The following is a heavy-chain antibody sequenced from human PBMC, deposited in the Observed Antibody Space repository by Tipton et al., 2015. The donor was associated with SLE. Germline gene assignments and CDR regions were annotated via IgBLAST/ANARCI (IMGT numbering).Heavy chain of an antibody. CDR2: ISAYNGKT. CDR3: TRDPDVGYGSFDY. Sequence: QVQLVQSGAEVKKPGASVTVSCQASGYTFTDFGVTWVRQVPGQGLEWVGWISAYNGKTNYAQMVEGRVTMSTDTSTNKAFMELRSLRSDDTAVYYCTRDPDVGYGSFDYGGLGALVTLSS. D-gene: IGHD4-17*01. J-gene: IGHJ4*02. V-gene: IGHV1-18*01. CDR1: GYTFTDFG.